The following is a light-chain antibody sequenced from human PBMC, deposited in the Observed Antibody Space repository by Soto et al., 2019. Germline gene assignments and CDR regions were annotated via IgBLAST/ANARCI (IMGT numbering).Light chain of an antibody. V-gene: IGKV1-5*03. CDR1: QRISSW. J-gene: IGKJ2*01. CDR3: QQYNNYPYT. CDR2: KAS. Sequence: DIQMTQSPSTLSASVGDRVTITCRASQRISSWLAWYQQKPGKAPKLLIYKASTLESGVPSRFGGSGSGTEFTLTISSLQPDDFATYYCQQYNNYPYTFGQGTKLEIK.